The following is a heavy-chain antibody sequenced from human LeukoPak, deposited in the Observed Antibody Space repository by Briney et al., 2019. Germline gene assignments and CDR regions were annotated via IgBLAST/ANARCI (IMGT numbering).Heavy chain of an antibody. V-gene: IGHV3-23*01. CDR1: GFTFRTNA. J-gene: IGHJ4*02. CDR3: AKCENSGCHLIDY. CDR2: ISGRTGDT. D-gene: IGHD6-19*01. Sequence: GGSLRLSCAASGFTFRTNAMSWVRQAPGKGLEWVSAISGRTGDTYYADSVKGRFTISRDNSKSTLYLQMDSLRAEDTAVYYCAKCENSGCHLIDYWGQGTLVTVSS.